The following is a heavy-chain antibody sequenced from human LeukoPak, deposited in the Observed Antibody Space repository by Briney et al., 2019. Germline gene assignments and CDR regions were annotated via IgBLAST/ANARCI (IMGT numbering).Heavy chain of an antibody. CDR3: ASERWSRRSYFDY. D-gene: IGHD5-24*01. CDR1: GXSVSNSHYY. CDR2: VFYSGTT. Sequence: PSXXLSLTCTXSGXSVSNSHYYWAWIRQPPGKGLEWIGTVFYSGTTYYSPSLESRVTISVDTSMTQFSLKLTSVTAADTAVYYCASERWSRRSYFDYWGQGMLVTVSS. V-gene: IGHV4-39*07. J-gene: IGHJ4*01.